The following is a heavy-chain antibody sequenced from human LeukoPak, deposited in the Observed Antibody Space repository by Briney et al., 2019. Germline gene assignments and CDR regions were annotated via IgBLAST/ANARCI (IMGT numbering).Heavy chain of an antibody. CDR2: INHSGST. D-gene: IGHD4-23*01. CDR1: GGSFSGYY. CDR3: ARHQRGNSDAFDI. J-gene: IGHJ3*02. Sequence: SETLSLTCAVYGGSFSGYYWSWIRQPPGKGLEWIGEINHSGSTNYNPSLKSRVTISVDMSKNQFSLKLTSVTAADTAVYYCARHQRGNSDAFDIWGQGTMVTVSS. V-gene: IGHV4-34*01.